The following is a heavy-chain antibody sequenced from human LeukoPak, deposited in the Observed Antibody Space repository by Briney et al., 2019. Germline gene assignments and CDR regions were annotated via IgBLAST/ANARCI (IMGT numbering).Heavy chain of an antibody. CDR3: ATGPIDTAMADYYYYGMDV. J-gene: IGHJ6*04. D-gene: IGHD5-18*01. Sequence: PSQTLSLTCTVSGGSISSGDYYWGWIRQPPGKGLEWIGYIYYSGSTYYNPSLKSRVTISVDTSKNQFSLKLSSVTAADTAVYYCATGPIDTAMADYYYYGMDVWGKGTTVTVSS. V-gene: IGHV4-30-4*01. CDR2: IYYSGST. CDR1: GGSISSGDYY.